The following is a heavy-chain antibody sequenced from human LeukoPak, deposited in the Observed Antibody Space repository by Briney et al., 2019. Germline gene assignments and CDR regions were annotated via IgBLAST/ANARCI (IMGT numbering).Heavy chain of an antibody. Sequence: GGSLRLSCAASGFTFSSYVMHWVRQAPGKGLEWVAVISYDGNNKYYADSVKGRFTISRDNSKNTLYLQMNSLRAEDTAAYYCAREGFSRGYYYYYYMDVWGKGTTVTVSS. CDR1: GFTFSSYV. D-gene: IGHD6-13*01. V-gene: IGHV3-30*19. CDR2: ISYDGNNK. CDR3: AREGFSRGYYYYYYMDV. J-gene: IGHJ6*03.